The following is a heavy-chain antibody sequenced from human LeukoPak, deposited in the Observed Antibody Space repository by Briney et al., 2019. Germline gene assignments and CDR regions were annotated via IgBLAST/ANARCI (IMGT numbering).Heavy chain of an antibody. Sequence: GGSLRLSCAASGFTFSSYAMHWVRQAPGKGLEWVAVISYDGSNKYYADSVKGRFTISRENAKNSLYLQMNSLRAGDTAVYYCARGIAAAGTKTNYYYYGMDVWGQGTTVTVSS. CDR3: ARGIAAAGTKTNYYYYGMDV. J-gene: IGHJ6*02. D-gene: IGHD6-13*01. V-gene: IGHV3-30*14. CDR2: ISYDGSNK. CDR1: GFTFSSYA.